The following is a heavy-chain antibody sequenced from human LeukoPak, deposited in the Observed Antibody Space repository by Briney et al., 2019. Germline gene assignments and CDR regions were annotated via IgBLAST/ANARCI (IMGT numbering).Heavy chain of an antibody. CDR2: ISYDGSNK. CDR1: RFTFSSYS. Sequence: GGSLRLSCAASRFTFSSYSMNWVRQAPGKGLEWVAVISYDGSNKYYADSVKGRSTISRDNAKNSLYLQMNSLRAEDTAVYYCARKRSPGAFDIWGQGTMVTVSS. V-gene: IGHV3-30*03. CDR3: ARKRSPGAFDI. J-gene: IGHJ3*02.